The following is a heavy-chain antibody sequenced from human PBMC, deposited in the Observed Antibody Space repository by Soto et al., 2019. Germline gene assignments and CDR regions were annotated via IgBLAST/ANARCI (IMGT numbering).Heavy chain of an antibody. V-gene: IGHV4-34*01. CDR1: GGSFSGYY. CDR2: INHSGST. D-gene: IGHD4-17*01. Sequence: SETLSLTCAVYGGSFSGYYWSWIRQPPGKGLEWIGEINHSGSTNYNPSLKSRVTISVDTSKNQFSLKLSSVTAADTAVYYCARHDYGDYLYDYWGQGTLVTVS. J-gene: IGHJ4*02. CDR3: ARHDYGDYLYDY.